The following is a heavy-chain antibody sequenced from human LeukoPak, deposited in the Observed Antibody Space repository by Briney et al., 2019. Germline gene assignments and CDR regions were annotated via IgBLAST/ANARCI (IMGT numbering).Heavy chain of an antibody. J-gene: IGHJ6*02. V-gene: IGHV3-13*01. Sequence: GGSLRLSCAASGFTFSNYDMHWVRQATGKGLEWVSAFHTAGDIHYSGSVKGRFATSRENAKNSFYLQMNNLRAGDTAVYYCARGSCSSRSCYKRVNGLDVWGQGTPVTVSS. CDR3: ARGSCSSRSCYKRVNGLDV. CDR2: FHTAGDI. CDR1: GFTFSNYD. D-gene: IGHD2-2*01.